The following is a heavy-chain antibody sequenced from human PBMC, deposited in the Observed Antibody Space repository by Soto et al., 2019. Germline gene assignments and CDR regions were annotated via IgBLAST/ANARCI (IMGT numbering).Heavy chain of an antibody. CDR1: GGSISSSNW. D-gene: IGHD3-10*01. CDR2: IYHSGST. CDR3: ARDNYGSGSYYSYNWFDP. V-gene: IGHV4-4*02. Sequence: SETLSLTCAVSGGSISSSNWWSWVRQPPGKGLEWIGEIYHSGSTNYNPSLKSRVTISVDKSKNQFSLKLSSVTAADTAVYYCARDNYGSGSYYSYNWFDPWGQGTLVTVSS. J-gene: IGHJ5*02.